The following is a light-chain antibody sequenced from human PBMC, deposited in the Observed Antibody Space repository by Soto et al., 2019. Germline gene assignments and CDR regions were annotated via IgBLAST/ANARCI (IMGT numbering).Light chain of an antibody. Sequence: EIVLTQSPATLSLSPGERATLSCRASQSVSSYLAWYQQKPGQAPSLLIYDASNRATGIPARFSGSGSGTDFTLTISSLEPEDFAVYYCQKRSNSPPYTFGQGTKLEIK. CDR2: DAS. J-gene: IGKJ2*01. V-gene: IGKV3-11*01. CDR3: QKRSNSPPYT. CDR1: QSVSSY.